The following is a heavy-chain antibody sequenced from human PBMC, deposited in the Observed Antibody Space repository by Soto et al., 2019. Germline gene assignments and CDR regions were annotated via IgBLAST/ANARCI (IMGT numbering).Heavy chain of an antibody. D-gene: IGHD5-12*01. V-gene: IGHV4-59*01. Sequence: QGQLQESGPGLVKPSETLSLTCTVSGDSISTYNWGWIRHPPGKGLEWIGCIYYSGVTNYNPSLKSRVTISVDTPKNLLSLKLNPVTAADTAVYYCARVAADIASWLDPWGQGTLVTVSS. CDR2: IYYSGVT. CDR3: ARVAADIASWLDP. J-gene: IGHJ5*02. CDR1: GDSISTYN.